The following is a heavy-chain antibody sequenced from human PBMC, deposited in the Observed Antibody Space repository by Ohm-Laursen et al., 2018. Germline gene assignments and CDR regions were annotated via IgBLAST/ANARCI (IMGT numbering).Heavy chain of an antibody. CDR2: ISWNSATT. D-gene: IGHD3-10*01. Sequence: SLRLSCTASGFTFDDYAMHWVRQAPGKGLEWVSGISWNSATTVYADSVKGRFTISRDNAKNSLYLQMNSLRPDDTALYYCAKDRGQLRRFVDYWGQGTLVTVSS. CDR3: AKDRGQLRRFVDY. CDR1: GFTFDDYA. V-gene: IGHV3-9*01. J-gene: IGHJ4*02.